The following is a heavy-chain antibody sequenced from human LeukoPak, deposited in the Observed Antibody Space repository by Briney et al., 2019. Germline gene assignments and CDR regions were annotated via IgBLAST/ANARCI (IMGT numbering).Heavy chain of an antibody. CDR3: ASEIAVPGLFDY. CDR2: ISSSSSYR. D-gene: IGHD6-19*01. CDR1: GFTFSSSS. Sequence: PGGSLRLSCAASGFTFSSSSVNWVRQAPGKGLEWVSSISSSSSYRYYADSVKGRFTISRDNAKNSLYLQMNSLSAEDTAVYYCASEIAVPGLFDYWGQGTLVTVSS. V-gene: IGHV3-21*01. J-gene: IGHJ4*02.